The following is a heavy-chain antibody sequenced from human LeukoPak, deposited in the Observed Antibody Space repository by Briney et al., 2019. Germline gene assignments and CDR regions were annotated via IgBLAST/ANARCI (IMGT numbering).Heavy chain of an antibody. Sequence: GRSLRLSCAASGFTFSSYGMHWVRQAPCKGLEWVAVISYDGSNKYYADSVKGRFTISRDNSKNTLYLQMNSLRAEDTAVYYCARGITAMVTDYWGQGTLVTVSS. CDR1: GFTFSSYG. CDR3: ARGITAMVTDY. J-gene: IGHJ4*02. V-gene: IGHV3-30*03. CDR2: ISYDGSNK. D-gene: IGHD5-18*01.